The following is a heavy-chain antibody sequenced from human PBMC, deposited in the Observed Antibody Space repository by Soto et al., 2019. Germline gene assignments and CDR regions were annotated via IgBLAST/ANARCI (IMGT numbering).Heavy chain of an antibody. CDR3: ARDLGYSYGSVWFDP. J-gene: IGHJ5*02. CDR2: INAGNGNT. V-gene: IGHV1-3*01. Sequence: VSVKVSCKASGYTFTSYAMHWVRQAPGQRLEWMGWINAGNGNTKYSQKFQGRVTITRDTSASTAYMELSSLRSEDTAVYYCARDLGYSYGSVWFDPWGQGTLVTVSS. CDR1: GYTFTSYA. D-gene: IGHD5-18*01.